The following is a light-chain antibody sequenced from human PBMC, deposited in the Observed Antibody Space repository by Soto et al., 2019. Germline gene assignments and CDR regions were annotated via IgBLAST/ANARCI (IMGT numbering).Light chain of an antibody. Sequence: QSVLTQPRSVSVSPGRSLTISCSGSSSDIGDYDYVSWYQQHPGKAPTLLIYDVTKRPSGVPDRFSGSKSGDTASLTISGLQAGDEGNYYCCSYVGSNTLYVFGTGTKVTVL. J-gene: IGLJ1*01. CDR2: DVT. CDR3: CSYVGSNTLYV. V-gene: IGLV2-11*01. CDR1: SSDIGDYDY.